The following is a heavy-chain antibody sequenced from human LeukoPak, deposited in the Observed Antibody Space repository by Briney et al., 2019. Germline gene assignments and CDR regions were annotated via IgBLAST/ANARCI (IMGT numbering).Heavy chain of an antibody. CDR1: GFTFDDYA. Sequence: GRSLRPSCAASGFTFDDYAMHWVRQAPGKGLEWVSGISWNSGSIGYADSVKGRFTISRDNAKNSLYLQMNSLRAEDTALYYCAKGVGNPYSSSWRTGNWFDPWGQGTLVTVSS. CDR3: AKGVGNPYSSSWRTGNWFDP. V-gene: IGHV3-9*01. CDR2: ISWNSGSI. J-gene: IGHJ5*02. D-gene: IGHD6-13*01.